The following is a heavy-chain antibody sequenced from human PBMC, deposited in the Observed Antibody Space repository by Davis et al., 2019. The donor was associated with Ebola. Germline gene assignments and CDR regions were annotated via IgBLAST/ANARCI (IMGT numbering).Heavy chain of an antibody. Sequence: SVKVSCKASGGTFSSYAISWVRQAPGQGLAWMGGIIPILGTSDYAQEFKDRVTITADESMTEAYMELSSLRSEDTAVYYCAGGRGYIDGMDVWGQGTTVTVSS. CDR1: GGTFSSYA. CDR3: AGGRGYIDGMDV. D-gene: IGHD5-18*01. CDR2: IIPILGTS. J-gene: IGHJ6*02. V-gene: IGHV1-69*13.